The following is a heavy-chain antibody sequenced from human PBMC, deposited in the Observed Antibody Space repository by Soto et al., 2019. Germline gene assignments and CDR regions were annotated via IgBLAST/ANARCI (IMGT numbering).Heavy chain of an antibody. Sequence: TLSLTYTLPGGSITSGGSYWCWIRQHPGKGLEWIGCIYYSGSTYYNPSLKSRVTISVDTSKNQFSLKLSSVTAADTAVYYCARDRKLLGAFDIWGQGTMVT. CDR1: GGSITSGGSY. CDR3: ARDRKLLGAFDI. V-gene: IGHV4-31*03. CDR2: IYYSGST. D-gene: IGHD2-8*02. J-gene: IGHJ3*02.